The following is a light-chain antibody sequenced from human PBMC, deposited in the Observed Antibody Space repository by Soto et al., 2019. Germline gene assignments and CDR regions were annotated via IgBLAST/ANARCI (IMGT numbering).Light chain of an antibody. V-gene: IGKV3-15*01. CDR1: QSVSSY. J-gene: IGKJ4*01. CDR3: QQYYAWPLT. CDR2: AAS. Sequence: EIVLTQSPATLSLSPGERATLSCRASQSVSSYLAWYQQNPGQAPRLLIYAASTRATGVPARFSGSGSGTEFTLTISSLQSEDFEVYYCQQYYAWPLTFGGGTKVDIK.